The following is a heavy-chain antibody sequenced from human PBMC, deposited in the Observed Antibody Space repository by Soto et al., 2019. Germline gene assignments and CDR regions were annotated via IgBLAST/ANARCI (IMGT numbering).Heavy chain of an antibody. J-gene: IGHJ6*02. CDR3: ARESGTSYGKYYYYQGMDV. V-gene: IGHV3-33*01. CDR2: IWYDGSNK. Sequence: QVHLVESGGAVVQPGRSLTLSCAASGFSFSSHIMHWVRQAPGKGLEWVAVIWYDGSNKYYGDSVKGRFTISRDNSKNTVYLQLSSLRAEGTAVYYCARESGTSYGKYYYYQGMDVWGQGTTVTVSS. D-gene: IGHD1-26*01. CDR1: GFSFSSHI.